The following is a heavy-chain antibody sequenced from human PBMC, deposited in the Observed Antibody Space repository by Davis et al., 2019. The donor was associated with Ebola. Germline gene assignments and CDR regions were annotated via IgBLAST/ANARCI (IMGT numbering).Heavy chain of an antibody. CDR3: ARVRYCGGDCSRHYYYGMDV. CDR2: IKPYSGGT. V-gene: IGHV1-2*06. Sequence: ASVKVSCKASGYTFTGYYLHWVRQAPGQGLEWMGRIKPYSGGTNYAEKFQGRVTMTRDTSISTAYMELSRLTSDDTAVYYCARVRYCGGDCSRHYYYGMDVGGKGATVTVSS. J-gene: IGHJ6*04. D-gene: IGHD2-21*02. CDR1: GYTFTGYY.